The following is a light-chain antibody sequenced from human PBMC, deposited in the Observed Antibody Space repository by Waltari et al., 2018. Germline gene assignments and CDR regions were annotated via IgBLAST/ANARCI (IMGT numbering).Light chain of an antibody. J-gene: IGLJ2*01. CDR3: QSYDSSLSVV. CDR2: GNS. Sequence: QSVLTQPPSVSGAPAQRVTISRTGSSSNIGAGYDVHWYQQLPGTAPKLLIYGNSNRPSGVPDRFSGSKSGTSASLAITGLQAEDEADYYCQSYDSSLSVVFGGGTKLTVL. V-gene: IGLV1-40*01. CDR1: SSNIGAGYD.